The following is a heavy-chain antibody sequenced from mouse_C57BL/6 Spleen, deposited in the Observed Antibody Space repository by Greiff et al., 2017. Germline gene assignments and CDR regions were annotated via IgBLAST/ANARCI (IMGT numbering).Heavy chain of an antibody. V-gene: IGHV1-64*01. CDR1: GYTFTSYW. CDR2: IHPNSGST. CDR3: ARKGYIHYYAMDY. D-gene: IGHD3-1*01. J-gene: IGHJ4*01. Sequence: VKLQQPGAELVKPGASVKLSCKASGYTFTSYWMHWVKQRPGQGLEWIGMIHPNSGSTNYNEKFKSKATLTVDKSSSTAYMQLSSLTSEDSAVYYCARKGYIHYYAMDYWGQGTSVTVSS.